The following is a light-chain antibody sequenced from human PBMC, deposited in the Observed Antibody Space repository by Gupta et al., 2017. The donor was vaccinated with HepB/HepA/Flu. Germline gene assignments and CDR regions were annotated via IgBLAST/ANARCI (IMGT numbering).Light chain of an antibody. Sequence: DIXMTXXXSTLSXXXGDRVTITCRASQNVSHWLAWYQQKPGKAPDLLIYQTSTLQSGVPSTFSGSGFGSEFTLTINSLQPHDFATYYCQQYSNYPCSFGQGTKLEIK. CDR1: QNVSHW. CDR2: QTS. J-gene: IGKJ2*04. CDR3: QQYSNYPCS. V-gene: IGKV1-5*03.